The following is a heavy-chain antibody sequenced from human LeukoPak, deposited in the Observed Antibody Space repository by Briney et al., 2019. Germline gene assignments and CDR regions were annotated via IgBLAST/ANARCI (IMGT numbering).Heavy chain of an antibody. Sequence: ASVKVSCKASGYTFTDYYMHWVRQAPGQGLEWMGWINPNRGGTNYAQKFQGRVTMTSDTSISTAYMDLSRLRSDDTAVYYCARDPNLRYDWFDPWGQGTLVTVSS. J-gene: IGHJ5*02. V-gene: IGHV1-2*02. CDR1: GYTFTDYY. D-gene: IGHD4-17*01. CDR2: INPNRGGT. CDR3: ARDPNLRYDWFDP.